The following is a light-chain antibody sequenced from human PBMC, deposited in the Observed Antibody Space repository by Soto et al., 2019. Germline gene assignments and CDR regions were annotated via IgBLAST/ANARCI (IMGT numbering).Light chain of an antibody. CDR2: DVS. J-gene: IGLJ2*01. CDR1: SSDVGGYNY. Sequence: QSALTQRASVSGSPGQSITISCTGTSSDVGGYNYVSWYQQHPGKAPKLMIYDVSNRPSGVSNRFSGSKSGNTASLTISGLQAGDEADYYCSSYTSSSTLPVVFGGGTKLTVL. V-gene: IGLV2-14*01. CDR3: SSYTSSSTLPVV.